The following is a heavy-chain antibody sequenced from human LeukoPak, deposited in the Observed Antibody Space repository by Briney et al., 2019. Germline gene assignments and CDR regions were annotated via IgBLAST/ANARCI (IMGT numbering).Heavy chain of an antibody. Sequence: GGSLRLSCAASGFTFTNNFMSWVRQVPGKGLEWVANIKQDGSEKTYADSVRGRFTIFRDNAKDSVYLQMNSLRAEDTAVYYCAKRDYGDYGSYFDYWGQGTLVTVSS. V-gene: IGHV3-7*03. J-gene: IGHJ4*02. CDR1: GFTFTNNF. D-gene: IGHD4-17*01. CDR3: AKRDYGDYGSYFDY. CDR2: IKQDGSEK.